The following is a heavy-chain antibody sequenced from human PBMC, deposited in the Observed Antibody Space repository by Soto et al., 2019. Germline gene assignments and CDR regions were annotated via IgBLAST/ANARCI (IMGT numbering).Heavy chain of an antibody. Sequence: ASVKVSCKASGYTFTSYAMHWVRQAPGQRLEWMGWINAGNGNTKYSQKFQGRVTITRDTSASTAYMELSSLRSEDTAVYYCARGWYTAAAYYYYGMDVWGQGTTVTVSS. CDR1: GYTFTSYA. V-gene: IGHV1-3*01. D-gene: IGHD6-13*01. J-gene: IGHJ6*02. CDR3: ARGWYTAAAYYYYGMDV. CDR2: INAGNGNT.